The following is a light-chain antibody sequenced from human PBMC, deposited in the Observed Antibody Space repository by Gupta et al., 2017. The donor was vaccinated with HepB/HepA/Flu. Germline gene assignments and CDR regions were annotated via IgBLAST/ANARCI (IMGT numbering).Light chain of an antibody. Sequence: DIHMTQSPSSLSASVGDRITITCRASQSISRSLNWYRQKPGKAPELLINATSNLQTRVPSTFSGSGSGTEFTLTITRLQSEDFATYFCQQSVSTPWTFGQGTKVEIK. CDR2: ATS. J-gene: IGKJ1*01. CDR3: QQSVSTPWT. V-gene: IGKV1-39*01. CDR1: QSISRS.